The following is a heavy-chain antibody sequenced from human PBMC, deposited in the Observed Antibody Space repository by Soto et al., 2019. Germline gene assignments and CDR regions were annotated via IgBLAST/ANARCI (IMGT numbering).Heavy chain of an antibody. CDR3: ARDLAKGGGSAGFDY. D-gene: IGHD1-26*01. V-gene: IGHV1-2*02. J-gene: IGHJ4*02. Sequence: QVQLVQSGAEVKKPGASVNVSCKASGYTFTVYYMHWVRQAPGQGLEWMGWINPKSGGTMYPQKFQGGVTMTWDTSIRTAYMALTRLRSDDTAVYYCARDLAKGGGSAGFDYWGQGTLVTVSS. CDR2: INPKSGGT. CDR1: GYTFTVYY.